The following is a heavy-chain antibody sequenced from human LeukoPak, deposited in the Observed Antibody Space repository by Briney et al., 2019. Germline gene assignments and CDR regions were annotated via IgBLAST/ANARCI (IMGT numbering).Heavy chain of an antibody. Sequence: SETLSLTCTVSGGSISSSSFYWGWIRQPPGKGLEWIGSINYSGSTHYNPSLKSRVTISVDTSKNQFSLMPSSVTAADTAVYYCARREGPPKNFDFWGQGSLVTVSS. CDR1: GGSISSSSFY. V-gene: IGHV4-39*01. CDR2: INYSGST. J-gene: IGHJ4*02. CDR3: ARREGPPKNFDF.